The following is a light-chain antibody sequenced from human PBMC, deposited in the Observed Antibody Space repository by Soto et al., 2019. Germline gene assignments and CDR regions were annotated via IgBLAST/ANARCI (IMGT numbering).Light chain of an antibody. CDR2: DAS. J-gene: IGKJ4*01. CDR3: QQYGSSPPLT. V-gene: IGKV3-20*01. CDR1: QTISNSY. Sequence: EIVLTQSPGTLSLSPGERATLSCRASQTISNSYLAWYQQKPGQAPRLLVYDASSRATGIPDRFSGSGSGTDFSLTISGLAPEDFAVYYCQQYGSSPPLTFGGGTKVEIK.